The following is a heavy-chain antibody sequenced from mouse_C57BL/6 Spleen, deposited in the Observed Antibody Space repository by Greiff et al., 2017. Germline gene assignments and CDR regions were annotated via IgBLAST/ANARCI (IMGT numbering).Heavy chain of an antibody. D-gene: IGHD2-4*01. J-gene: IGHJ1*03. V-gene: IGHV1-72*01. CDR1: GYTFTSYW. CDR2: IDPNSGGT. Sequence: QVQLQQSGAELVKPGASVKLSCTASGYTFTSYWMHWVKQRPGRGLEWIGRIDPNSGGTKYTEKFKSKATLTVDKPSSTAYMQLISLTSEDSAVYYCARDDYLYWYFDVWGTGTTVTVSS. CDR3: ARDDYLYWYFDV.